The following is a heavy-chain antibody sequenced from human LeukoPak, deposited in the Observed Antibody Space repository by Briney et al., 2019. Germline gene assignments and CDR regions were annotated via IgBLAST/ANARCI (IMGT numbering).Heavy chain of an antibody. Sequence: GGSLRLSCAASGFTFDDYAMHWVRHAPGKGLEWVSLISGDGGSTYYADSVKGRFTISRDNAKNSLYLQMNSLRAEDTAVYYCASNDYGDYWGQGTLVTVSS. D-gene: IGHD2-8*01. CDR2: ISGDGGST. CDR3: ASNDYGDY. CDR1: GFTFDDYA. V-gene: IGHV3-43*02. J-gene: IGHJ4*02.